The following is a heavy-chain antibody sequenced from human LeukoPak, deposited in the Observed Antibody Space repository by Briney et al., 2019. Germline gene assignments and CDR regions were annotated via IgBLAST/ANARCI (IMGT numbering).Heavy chain of an antibody. D-gene: IGHD6-19*01. J-gene: IGHJ6*02. Sequence: GGSLRLSCAASGFTFSSYAMSWVRQAPGKGLEWVSAISGSGGSTYYADSVKGRFTISRDNYKNTLYLQMNSLRAEDTAVYYCAKVAVAGTYYYYGMDVWGQGTTVTVSS. V-gene: IGHV3-23*01. CDR3: AKVAVAGTYYYYGMDV. CDR2: ISGSGGST. CDR1: GFTFSSYA.